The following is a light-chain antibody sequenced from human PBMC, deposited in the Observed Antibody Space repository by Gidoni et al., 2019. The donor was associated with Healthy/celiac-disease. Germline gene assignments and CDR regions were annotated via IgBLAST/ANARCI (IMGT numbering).Light chain of an antibody. V-gene: IGKV2-28*01. CDR1: QSLLHSNGYNY. CDR2: LGS. Sequence: DIVMTQFPLSLPVTPVEPSSISCRSSQSLLHSNGYNYLDWYLQNPGQSPQLLIYLGSNRASGVPDRFSGSGTGKDFTLKISKVEAEDVWVYYCMQALQTPRTFGPGTKVDIK. J-gene: IGKJ3*01. CDR3: MQALQTPRT.